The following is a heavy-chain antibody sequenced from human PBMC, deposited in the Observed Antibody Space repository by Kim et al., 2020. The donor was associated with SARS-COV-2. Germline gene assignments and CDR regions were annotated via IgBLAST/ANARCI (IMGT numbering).Heavy chain of an antibody. Sequence: SYAQKFQGRVTMTRDTSTSTVYMELSSLRSEDTAVYYCARGGSRGDWFDPWGQGTLVTVSS. J-gene: IGHJ5*02. V-gene: IGHV1-46*01. D-gene: IGHD3-10*01. CDR3: ARGGSRGDWFDP.